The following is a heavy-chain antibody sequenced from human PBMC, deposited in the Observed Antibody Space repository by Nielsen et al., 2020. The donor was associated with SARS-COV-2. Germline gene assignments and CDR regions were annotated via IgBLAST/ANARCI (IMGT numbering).Heavy chain of an antibody. CDR1: GFTFSSYG. Sequence: GESLKISCAASGFTFSSYGMHWVRQAPGKGLEWVAVISYDGSNKYYADSVKGRFTISRDNANNSLFLQMNNLRDDDTAVYYCVRDVRSSGWYYFDYWGQGALVTVSS. V-gene: IGHV3-30*03. CDR2: ISYDGSNK. J-gene: IGHJ4*02. D-gene: IGHD6-19*01. CDR3: VRDVRSSGWYYFDY.